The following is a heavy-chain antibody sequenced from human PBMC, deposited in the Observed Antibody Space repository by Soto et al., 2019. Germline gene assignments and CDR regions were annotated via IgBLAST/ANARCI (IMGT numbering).Heavy chain of an antibody. CDR1: GDTFSSYA. CDR2: IIPMFGTA. V-gene: IGHV1-69*01. J-gene: IGHJ4*02. CDR3: ARVGPAHYYDSSGYYSPLDY. D-gene: IGHD3-22*01. Sequence: QVQLVQSGAEVKKPGSSVKVSCKASGDTFSSYAINWVRQAPGQGLEWMGGIIPMFGTANYSQKFKGRVKITAGESTSTVYMELSSLRSEDKAVYYCARVGPAHYYDSSGYYSPLDYWGQGTLVTVSS.